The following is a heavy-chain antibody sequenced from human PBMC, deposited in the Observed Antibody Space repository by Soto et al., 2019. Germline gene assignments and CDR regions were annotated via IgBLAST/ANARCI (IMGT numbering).Heavy chain of an antibody. CDR2: ITETGGDT. V-gene: IGHV3-23*01. Sequence: VQLLESGGGLVQPGGSLRLSCAASGFTFGNFVMRWVRQTPGKGLEWVSTITETGGDTYYTDSVKGRFTISRDNSKNTLYLQMTSLRAEDTALYYCTKASSDRNHMEVWGPGTTVTVSS. J-gene: IGHJ6*02. CDR1: GFTFGNFV. CDR3: TKASSDRNHMEV.